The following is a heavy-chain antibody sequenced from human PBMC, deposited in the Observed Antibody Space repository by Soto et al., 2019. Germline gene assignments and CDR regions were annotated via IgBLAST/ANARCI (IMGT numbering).Heavy chain of an antibody. V-gene: IGHV1-69*13. J-gene: IGHJ6*02. CDR3: ARVNGYNWNYDGIDV. CDR2: IIPIFGTA. Sequence: GASVKVSCKASGGTFSSYAISWVRQAPGQGLEWMGGIIPIFGTANYAQKFQGRVTITADESTSTAYMELSSLRSENTAVYYCARVNGYNWNYDGIDVWGQGTTVTVSS. D-gene: IGHD1-20*01. CDR1: GGTFSSYA.